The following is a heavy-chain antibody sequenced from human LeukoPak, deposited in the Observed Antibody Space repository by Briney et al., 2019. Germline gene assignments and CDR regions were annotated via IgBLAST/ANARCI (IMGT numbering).Heavy chain of an antibody. CDR3: AKDIQYSSSRHFQH. D-gene: IGHD6-13*01. J-gene: IGHJ1*01. V-gene: IGHV3-9*01. Sequence: GGSLRLSCAASGFTFDDYAMHWVRQAPGKGLEWVSGISWNSGSIGYADSVKGRFTISRDNAKNSLYLQMSSLRAEDTALYYCAKDIQYSSSRHFQHWGQGTLVTVSS. CDR1: GFTFDDYA. CDR2: ISWNSGSI.